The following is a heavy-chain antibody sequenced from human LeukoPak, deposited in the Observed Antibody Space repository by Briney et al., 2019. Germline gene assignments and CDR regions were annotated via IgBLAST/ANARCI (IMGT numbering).Heavy chain of an antibody. CDR1: GFTFSSYS. D-gene: IGHD6-19*01. CDR3: ARDEISSGWYG. CDR2: ISSSSSYI. J-gene: IGHJ4*02. V-gene: IGHV3-21*01. Sequence: PGGSLRLSCASSGFTFSSYSLLWVGQAQGQGLEWVSSISSSSSYIYYADSVKGRFTISRDNAKNSLYLQMNSLRAEDTAVYYCARDEISSGWYGWGQGTPVTVSS.